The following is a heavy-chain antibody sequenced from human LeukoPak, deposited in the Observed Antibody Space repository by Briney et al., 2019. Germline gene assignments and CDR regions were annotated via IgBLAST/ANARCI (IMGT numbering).Heavy chain of an antibody. CDR2: IYYSGST. D-gene: IGHD6-13*01. CDR1: GGSISSYY. CDR3: ASLYSSSFDAFDI. J-gene: IGHJ3*02. V-gene: IGHV4-59*01. Sequence: SETLSLTCTVSGGSISSYYWSWIRQPPGKGLEWIGYIYYSGSTNYNPSLKSRVTISVDTSKNQFSLKLSSVTAADTAVYYCASLYSSSFDAFDIWGQGTMVTVSS.